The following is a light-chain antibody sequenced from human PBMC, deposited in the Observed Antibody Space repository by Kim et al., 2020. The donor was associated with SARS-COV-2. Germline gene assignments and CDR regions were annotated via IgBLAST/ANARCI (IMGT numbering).Light chain of an antibody. CDR2: GAY. J-gene: IGKJ2*01. V-gene: IGKV3-15*01. Sequence: SGSPGERATLSCRASESVASNLAWYQQKPGQAPRLLIHGAYTRATGVPPRFSGSGSGTQYTLTISSLQSEDFAVYYCHQYNDWMYTFGQGTKLEI. CDR3: HQYNDWMYT. CDR1: ESVASN.